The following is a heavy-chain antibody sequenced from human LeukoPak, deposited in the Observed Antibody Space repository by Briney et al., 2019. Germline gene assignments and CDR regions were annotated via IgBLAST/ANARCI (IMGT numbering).Heavy chain of an antibody. CDR2: INHSGST. CDR3: ASVLRRYSYGYSVRAFDI. D-gene: IGHD5-18*01. Sequence: SETLSLTCAVYGGSFSGYYWSWIRQPPGKGLEWIGEINHSGSTNYNPSLKSRVTISVDTSKNQFSLKLSSVTAADTAVYYCASVLRRYSYGYSVRAFDIWGQGTMVTVSS. J-gene: IGHJ3*02. CDR1: GGSFSGYY. V-gene: IGHV4-34*01.